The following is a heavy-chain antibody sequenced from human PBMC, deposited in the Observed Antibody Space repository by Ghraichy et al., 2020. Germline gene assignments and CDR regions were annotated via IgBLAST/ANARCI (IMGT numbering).Heavy chain of an antibody. CDR1: GGSISSSSYY. CDR3: ARRVGVVMALGFDY. D-gene: IGHD3-3*01. V-gene: IGHV4-39*01. Sequence: SETLSLTCTVSGGSISSSSYYWGWIRQPPGKGLEWIGSIYYSGSTYYNPSLKSRVTISVDTSKNQFSLKLSSVTAADTAVYYCARRVGVVMALGFDYWGQGTLVTVSS. CDR2: IYYSGST. J-gene: IGHJ4*02.